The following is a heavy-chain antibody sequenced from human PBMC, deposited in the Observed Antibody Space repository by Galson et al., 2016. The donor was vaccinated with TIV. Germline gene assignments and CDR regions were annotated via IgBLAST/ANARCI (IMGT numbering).Heavy chain of an antibody. V-gene: IGHV1-69*13. CDR2: IIPLFGTA. CDR1: GDTFTSYP. D-gene: IGHD5-18*01. Sequence: SVKVSCKASGDTFTSYPFNWVRQAPGQGLEWMGGIIPLFGTANYAQKFQGRVTVTADESTSTVYLDLSSLRSEDTAVYYRAKDRNTALDTYHYYYGMDVWGQGTTVTVSS. J-gene: IGHJ6*02. CDR3: AKDRNTALDTYHYYYGMDV.